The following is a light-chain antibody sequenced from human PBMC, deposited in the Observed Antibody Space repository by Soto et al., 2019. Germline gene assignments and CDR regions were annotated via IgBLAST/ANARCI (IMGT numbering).Light chain of an antibody. CDR2: GAH. Sequence: EIVLTQSPGTLSLSPGERATLSCRASQSIRSHYLAWYQQKPGQAPRLLISGAHNRAPGIPDRFSGSESGTDFTLRISRLEPEDFAVYYCQRYGSSVTFGQGTKVEIK. CDR3: QRYGSSVT. CDR1: QSIRSHY. V-gene: IGKV3-20*01. J-gene: IGKJ1*01.